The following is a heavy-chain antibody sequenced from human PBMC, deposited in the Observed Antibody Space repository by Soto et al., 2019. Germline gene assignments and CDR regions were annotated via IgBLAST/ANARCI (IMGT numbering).Heavy chain of an antibody. J-gene: IGHJ4*02. Sequence: EVQLLESGGGLVQPGGSLRLSCAASGFTFSNYAVTWVRQAPGKGLEWVSTISGSGGSTYYADSVKGRFTISRDNSKNPLEPEMNHLRSEGTAVLYCAKYQGSRWFEIDYWGQGTLGTVSS. D-gene: IGHD6-13*01. V-gene: IGHV3-23*01. CDR2: ISGSGGST. CDR3: AKYQGSRWFEIDY. CDR1: GFTFSNYA.